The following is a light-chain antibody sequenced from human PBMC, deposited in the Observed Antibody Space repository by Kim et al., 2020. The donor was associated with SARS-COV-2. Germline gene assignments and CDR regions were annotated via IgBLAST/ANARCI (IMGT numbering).Light chain of an antibody. CDR3: SSYTSSSTSYV. CDR2: DVS. Sequence: QSITISCTGTSSDVGGYNYLSWYQQHPGKAPKLMIYDVSNRPSGVSNRFSGSKSGNTASLTISGLQAEDEADYYCSSYTSSSTSYVFGTGTKVTVL. J-gene: IGLJ1*01. CDR1: SSDVGGYNY. V-gene: IGLV2-14*03.